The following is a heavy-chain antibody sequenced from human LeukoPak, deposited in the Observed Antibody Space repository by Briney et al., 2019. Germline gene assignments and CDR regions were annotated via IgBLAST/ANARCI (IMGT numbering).Heavy chain of an antibody. V-gene: IGHV4-34*01. D-gene: IGHD5-18*01. CDR2: INHSGST. J-gene: IGHJ5*02. CDR3: AREVSAMVTS. CDR1: GGSFSGYY. Sequence: KPSETLSLTSAVYGGSFSGYYWSWIRQPPGKGLEWIGEINHSGSTNYNPSLKSRVTIPVDRSKHQFSLKLSSVTAADTAVYYCAREVSAMVTSWGQGTLVTVSS.